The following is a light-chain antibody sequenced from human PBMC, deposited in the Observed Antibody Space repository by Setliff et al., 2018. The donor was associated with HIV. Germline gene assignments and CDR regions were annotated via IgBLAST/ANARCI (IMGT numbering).Light chain of an antibody. J-gene: IGLJ1*01. CDR3: CSYGCNSVSYV. V-gene: IGLV2-11*01. CDR2: DVT. CDR1: RSDIGTYNY. Sequence: QSVLTQPRSVSGSPEQAVTISCTGPRSDIGTYNYVSWYQQHPGKSPKLLIYDVTKRPSWVPDRFSGSKSGNTASLTISGLQAEDEADYYCCSYGCNSVSYVFGTGTKVTVL.